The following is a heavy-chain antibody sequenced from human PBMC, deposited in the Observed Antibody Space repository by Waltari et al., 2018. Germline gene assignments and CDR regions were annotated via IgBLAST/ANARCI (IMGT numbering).Heavy chain of an antibody. CDR2: IYYSGST. Sequence: QLQLQESGPGLVKPSETLSLTCTVSGGSISSSSYSWGWIRQPPGKGLEWIGRIYYSGSTYYNPSLKSRVTISVDTSKNQFSLKLSSVTAADTAVYYCARDSGSYFNWFDPWGQGTLVTVSS. V-gene: IGHV4-39*02. CDR3: ARDSGSYFNWFDP. J-gene: IGHJ5*02. D-gene: IGHD1-26*01. CDR1: GGSISSSSYS.